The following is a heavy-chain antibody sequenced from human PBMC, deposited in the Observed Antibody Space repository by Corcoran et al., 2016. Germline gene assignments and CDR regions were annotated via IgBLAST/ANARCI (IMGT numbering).Heavy chain of an antibody. V-gene: IGHV2-26*01. CDR1: GFSLSNSKMG. CDR3: ARSIAVAGLTGCFDP. CDR2: IFSNDAK. D-gene: IGHD6-19*01. J-gene: IGHJ5*02. Sequence: QVTLKESGPVLVKPTETLTLTCTVSGFSLSNSKMGVSWIRQPPGKALEWLAHIFSNDAKSYSTSLRTRLTISKDTSKSQVVLTMTNMDPVDTATYYGARSIAVAGLTGCFDPWGQGTLVTVSS.